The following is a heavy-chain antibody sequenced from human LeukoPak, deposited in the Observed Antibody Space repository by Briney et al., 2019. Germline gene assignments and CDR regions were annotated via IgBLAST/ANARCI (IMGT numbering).Heavy chain of an antibody. Sequence: SVKVSCKASGGTFSSYAISWVRQAPGQGLEWMGGIIPIFGTANYAQKFQGRVTITANESTSTAYMELSSLRSEDTAVYYCAXXXXXXFWSGYYMSSMSWGQGTLVTVSS. V-gene: IGHV1-69*13. D-gene: IGHD3-3*01. CDR3: AXXXXXXFWSGYYMSSMS. CDR1: GGTFSSYA. CDR2: IIPIFGTA. J-gene: IGHJ4*02.